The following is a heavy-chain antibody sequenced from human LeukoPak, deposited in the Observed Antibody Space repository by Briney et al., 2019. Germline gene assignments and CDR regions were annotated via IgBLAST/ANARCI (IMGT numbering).Heavy chain of an antibody. CDR1: GYTFTSYS. CDR2: ISAYNGNT. V-gene: IGHV1-18*04. Sequence: ASVKVSCKASGYTFTSYSISWVRQAPGQGLEWMGWISAYNGNTNYAQKLQGRVTMTTDTSTSTAYMELRSLRSDDTAVYYCARGGRSDYYGSGSYSDYWGQGTLVTDSS. J-gene: IGHJ4*02. CDR3: ARGGRSDYYGSGSYSDY. D-gene: IGHD3-10*01.